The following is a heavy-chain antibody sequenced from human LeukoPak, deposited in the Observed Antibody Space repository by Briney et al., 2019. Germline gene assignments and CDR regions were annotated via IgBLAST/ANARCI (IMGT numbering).Heavy chain of an antibody. Sequence: SVKVSCKASGGTFSSYAISWVRQAPGQGLEWMGGIIPIFGTANYAQKFQGRVTITADDSTSTAYMELSSLRSEDTAVYYCARGHYYGSGSYYRNWGQGTLVTVSS. J-gene: IGHJ4*02. CDR2: IIPIFGTA. D-gene: IGHD3-10*01. V-gene: IGHV1-69*01. CDR1: GGTFSSYA. CDR3: ARGHYYGSGSYYRN.